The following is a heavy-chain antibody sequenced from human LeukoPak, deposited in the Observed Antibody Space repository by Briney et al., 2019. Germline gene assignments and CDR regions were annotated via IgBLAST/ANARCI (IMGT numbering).Heavy chain of an antibody. V-gene: IGHV3-23*01. J-gene: IGHJ6*04. Sequence: GGSLRLSCAASGFTFSSCGMSWVRQAPGKGLEWVSTISGSGYNTYYADSVKGRFTISRDNSKNTLSLQMNSLRAEDTAVYYCAELGITMIGGVWGKGTTVTISS. CDR1: GFTFSSCG. CDR3: AELGITMIGGV. D-gene: IGHD3-10*02. CDR2: ISGSGYNT.